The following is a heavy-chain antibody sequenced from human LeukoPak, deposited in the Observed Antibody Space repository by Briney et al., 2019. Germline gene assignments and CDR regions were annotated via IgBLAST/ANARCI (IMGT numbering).Heavy chain of an antibody. V-gene: IGHV4-34*01. CDR1: DGSFSGYY. D-gene: IGHD3-9*01. J-gene: IGHJ5*02. Sequence: PSETLSLTCAVYDGSFSGYYWSWIRQPPGKGLEWIGEINHSGSTNYNPSLKSRVTISVDTSKNQFSLKLSSVTAADTAVYYCARSPSPVLRYFDWSPGWFDPWGQGTLVTVSS. CDR3: ARSPSPVLRYFDWSPGWFDP. CDR2: INHSGST.